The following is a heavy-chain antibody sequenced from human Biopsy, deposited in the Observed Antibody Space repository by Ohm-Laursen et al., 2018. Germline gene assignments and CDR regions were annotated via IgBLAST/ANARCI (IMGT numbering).Heavy chain of an antibody. V-gene: IGHV4-59*12. J-gene: IGHJ3*02. CDR3: AGIVLGPTNDAFDI. CDR2: ISYSRDT. CDR1: GGSISGSS. Sequence: SETLSLTCTVSGGSISGSSWSWIRQAPGKGLEWIGYISYSRDTNYNPSLKSRITISVDTSKNQFSLKLTSVTAADTAVYYCAGIVLGPTNDAFDIWGQGIAVTVS. D-gene: IGHD1-26*01.